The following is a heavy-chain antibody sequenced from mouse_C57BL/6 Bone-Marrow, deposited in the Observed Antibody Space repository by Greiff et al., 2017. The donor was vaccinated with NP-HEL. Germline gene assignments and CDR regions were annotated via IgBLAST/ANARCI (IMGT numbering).Heavy chain of an antibody. CDR3: AIEGYGPYGYQAWFAY. D-gene: IGHD2-2*01. Sequence: QVQLQQPGAELVKPGASVKVSCKASGYTFTSYWMHWVTPRPGQGLEWIGRIHPSASATNYTQKFKGKATLTVDKSSSTAYMQLSSLTSEDSAVYYCAIEGYGPYGYQAWFAYWGQGTLVTVSA. V-gene: IGHV1-74*01. CDR1: GYTFTSYW. CDR2: IHPSASAT. J-gene: IGHJ3*01.